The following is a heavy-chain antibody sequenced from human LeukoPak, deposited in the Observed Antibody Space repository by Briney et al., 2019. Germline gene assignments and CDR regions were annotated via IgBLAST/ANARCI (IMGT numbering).Heavy chain of an antibody. CDR2: ISGSGGST. CDR3: AKDRGYCSSTSCFFDY. V-gene: IGHV3-23*01. Sequence: GGSLRLSCAASGFTFSSYAMSWVRQAPVKGLEWVSAISGSGGSTYYADSVKGRFTISRDSSKNTLYLQMNSLRAEDTAVYYCAKDRGYCSSTSCFFDYWGQGTLVTVSS. D-gene: IGHD2-2*01. J-gene: IGHJ4*02. CDR1: GFTFSSYA.